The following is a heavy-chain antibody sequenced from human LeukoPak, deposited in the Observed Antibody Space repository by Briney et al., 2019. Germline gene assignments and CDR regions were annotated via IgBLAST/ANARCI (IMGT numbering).Heavy chain of an antibody. CDR3: ARGGYDSSGYYLTAFDI. CDR2: ISAYNGNT. CDR1: GYTFTSYG. V-gene: IGHV1-18*01. D-gene: IGHD3-22*01. Sequence: ASVKVSCKASGYTFTSYGISWVRQAPGQGLEWMGWISAYNGNTNYAQKLQGRVTMTTDTSTSTAYMELRSLRSDDTAAYYCARGGYDSSGYYLTAFDIWGQGTMVTVSS. J-gene: IGHJ3*02.